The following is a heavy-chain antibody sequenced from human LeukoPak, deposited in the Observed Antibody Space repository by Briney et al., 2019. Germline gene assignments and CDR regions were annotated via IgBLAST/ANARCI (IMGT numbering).Heavy chain of an antibody. D-gene: IGHD6-13*01. V-gene: IGHV1-18*01. CDR1: GYTFTSYG. J-gene: IGHJ6*03. CDR3: ASRISSSWYEDYYYYYMDV. Sequence: ASVKVSCKASGYTFTSYGISWVRQAPGQGLEWMGWISAYNGNTNYAQKLQGRVTMTTDTSTSTAYMELRSLRSDDTAVYYCASRISSSWYEDYYYYYMDVWGKGTAVTVSS. CDR2: ISAYNGNT.